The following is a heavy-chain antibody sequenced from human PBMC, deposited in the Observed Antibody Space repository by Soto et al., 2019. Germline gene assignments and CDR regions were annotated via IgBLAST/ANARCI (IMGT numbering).Heavy chain of an antibody. CDR3: ANSRISMVRGLIIVPNY. V-gene: IGHV3-30*18. CDR2: ISYDGSNK. CDR1: GFTFSSYG. J-gene: IGHJ4*02. D-gene: IGHD3-10*01. Sequence: PGGSLRLSCAASGFTFSSYGMHWVRQAPGKGLEWVAVISYDGSNKYYADSVKGRFTISRDNSKNTLYLQMNSLRAEDTGVYYCANSRISMVRGLIIVPNYWGQGTLVTVSS.